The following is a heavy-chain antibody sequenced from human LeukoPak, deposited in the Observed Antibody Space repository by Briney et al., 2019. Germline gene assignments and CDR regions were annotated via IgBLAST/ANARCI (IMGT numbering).Heavy chain of an antibody. V-gene: IGHV3-23*01. CDR3: AKDLTDPRG. D-gene: IGHD1-14*01. CDR1: GFTFSSYA. J-gene: IGHJ4*02. CDR2: ISVSGGTT. Sequence: GGSLRLSCAASGFTFSSYAMSWVRQAPRKGLEGVSAISVSGGTTNYADSVKGRFTISRDNSKNTLYLQITSLRAEDTAIYYCAKDLTDPRGWGQGTLVTVSS.